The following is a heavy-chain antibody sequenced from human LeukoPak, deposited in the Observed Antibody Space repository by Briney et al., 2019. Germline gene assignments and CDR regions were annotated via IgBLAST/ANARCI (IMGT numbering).Heavy chain of an antibody. J-gene: IGHJ4*02. CDR1: GTSISSSY. Sequence: PSETLSLTCTFSGTSISSSYWSWIRQPPGRGLEWIAYIYYSGSTNYNPSLRSRVTISVDTSKNQFSLKLSSVTAADTAVYYCARDSSVYYLDYWGQGTLVTVSS. CDR3: ARDSSVYYLDY. CDR2: IYYSGST. V-gene: IGHV4-59*01. D-gene: IGHD3-22*01.